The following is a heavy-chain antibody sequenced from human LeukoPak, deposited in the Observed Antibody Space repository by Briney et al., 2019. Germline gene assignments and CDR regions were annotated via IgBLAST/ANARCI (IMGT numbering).Heavy chain of an antibody. J-gene: IGHJ4*02. D-gene: IGHD3-22*01. V-gene: IGHV1-69*06. CDR1: GGTFSSYA. Sequence: SVKVSCKASGGTFSSYAISWVRQAPGQGLEWMGGIIPIFGTANYAQKFQGRVTITADKSTSTAYMELSSLRSDDTAVYYCARVDYDNSGYYSRFWDYWGQGTLVTVSS. CDR2: IIPIFGTA. CDR3: ARVDYDNSGYYSRFWDY.